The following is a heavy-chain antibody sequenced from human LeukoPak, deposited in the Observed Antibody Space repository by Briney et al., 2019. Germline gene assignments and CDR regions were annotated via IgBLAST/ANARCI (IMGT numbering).Heavy chain of an antibody. CDR2: ISGSGGST. Sequence: GGSLRLSCAASGFGFSNFWMSWVRQAPGKGLEWVSAISGSGGSTYYADSVKGRFTISRDNSKNTLYLQMNSLRAEDTAVYYCAKGRVITTRIVFDYWGQGTLVTVSS. V-gene: IGHV3-23*01. CDR3: AKGRVITTRIVFDY. CDR1: GFGFSNFW. D-gene: IGHD3-22*01. J-gene: IGHJ4*02.